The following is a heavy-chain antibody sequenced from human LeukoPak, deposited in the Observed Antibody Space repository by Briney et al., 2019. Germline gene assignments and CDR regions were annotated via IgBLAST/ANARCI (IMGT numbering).Heavy chain of an antibody. J-gene: IGHJ6*02. D-gene: IGHD1-7*01. CDR1: GGSISSGGYS. CDR2: IYHSGST. V-gene: IGHV4-30-2*01. Sequence: SSQTLSLTCAVSGGSISSGGYSWSWIRQPPGKGLEWIGYIYHSGSTYYNPSLKSRVTISVDRSKNQFSLELSSVTAADTAVYYCAKSTGTTHYYGMDVWGQGTTVTVSS. CDR3: AKSTGTTHYYGMDV.